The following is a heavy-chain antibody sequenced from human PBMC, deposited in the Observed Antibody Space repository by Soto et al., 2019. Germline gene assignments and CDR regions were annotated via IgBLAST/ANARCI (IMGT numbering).Heavy chain of an antibody. CDR1: GGSISSYY. D-gene: IGHD6-6*01. CDR3: GKRLYSSSSVWFAP. V-gene: IGHV4-59*01. J-gene: IGHJ5*02. CDR2: IYYSGST. Sequence: SETLSLTCTVSGGSISSYYWSWIRQPPGKGLEWIGYIYYSGSTNYNPSLKSRVTISVDTSKNQFSLKLSSVTAADTAVYYCGKRLYSSSSVWFAPWGQGTLVTVSS.